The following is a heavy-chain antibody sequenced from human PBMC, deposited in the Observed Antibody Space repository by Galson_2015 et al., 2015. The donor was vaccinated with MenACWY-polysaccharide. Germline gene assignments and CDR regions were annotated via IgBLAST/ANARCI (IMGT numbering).Heavy chain of an antibody. CDR1: GFSFDDYA. V-gene: IGHV3-9*01. CDR3: AKDTSKYEPDAFDI. Sequence: SLRLSCAASGFSFDDYAMYWVRQTPGKGLEWVSGISWSSGSVGYADPVKGRFTISRDNAKNSLYLQMNSLRAEDTALYYCAKDTSKYEPDAFDIWGQGTMVTVSS. D-gene: IGHD2-2*01. J-gene: IGHJ3*02. CDR2: ISWSSGSV.